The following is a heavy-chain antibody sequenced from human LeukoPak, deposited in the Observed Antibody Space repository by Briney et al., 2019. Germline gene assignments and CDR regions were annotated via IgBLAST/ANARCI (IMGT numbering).Heavy chain of an antibody. D-gene: IGHD2-15*01. V-gene: IGHV5-51*07. CDR3: VRRYCSGGTCYYFDY. J-gene: IGHJ4*02. Sequence: GESLKISCKGSGYSFTSHWIAWVHQMPGKGLEWMGIISPGDSHTIYSPSFQGQVTISADKSISTAYLEWSSLKASDTALYYCVRRYCSGGTCYYFDYWGQGALVTVSS. CDR2: ISPGDSHT. CDR1: GYSFTSHW.